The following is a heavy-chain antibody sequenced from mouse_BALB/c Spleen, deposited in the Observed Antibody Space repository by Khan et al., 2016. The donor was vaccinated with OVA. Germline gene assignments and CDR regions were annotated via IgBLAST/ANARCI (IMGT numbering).Heavy chain of an antibody. CDR2: INTYTGEP. D-gene: IGHD2-1*01. CDR1: GYTFTNYG. J-gene: IGHJ3*01. Sequence: QIQLVQSGPELKKPGETVKISCKASGYTFTNYGMNWVKQAPGKGLKWMGWINTYTGEPTYADDFKGRFAFSLATSASTSYLQINNLKHEDTATYFCARSNGNYWFAYWGQGTLVTVSA. CDR3: ARSNGNYWFAY. V-gene: IGHV9-3-1*01.